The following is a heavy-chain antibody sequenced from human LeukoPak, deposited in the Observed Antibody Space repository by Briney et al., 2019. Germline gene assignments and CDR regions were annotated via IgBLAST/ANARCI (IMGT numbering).Heavy chain of an antibody. Sequence: SETLSLTCAVYDGSFSGYYWSWIRQPPGKGLEWIGEINHSGSTNYNPSLKRRVTISVDTSKNPFSLKLSSVTAADTAVYYCARRAKYCSGGSCYSWDGRNYYYYYMDVWGKGTTVTISS. D-gene: IGHD2-15*01. CDR3: ARRAKYCSGGSCYSWDGRNYYYYYMDV. V-gene: IGHV4-34*01. J-gene: IGHJ6*03. CDR2: INHSGST. CDR1: DGSFSGYY.